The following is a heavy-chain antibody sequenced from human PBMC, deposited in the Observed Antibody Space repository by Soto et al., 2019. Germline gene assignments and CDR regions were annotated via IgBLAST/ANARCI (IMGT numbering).Heavy chain of an antibody. CDR2: ISGNSGGT. CDR3: ATSARVVYSDSGSPLPPRKNYYYYGMDV. Sequence: EVQLLESGGDLVQPGGSLRISCAASGSIFSSYAMSWVRQAPGKGLEWVSAISGNSGGTYYADSVKGRFSISRDNSKNTLYLQMNSLSAEDTAIYFCATSARVVYSDSGSPLPPRKNYYYYGMDVWGQGTTVTVSS. J-gene: IGHJ6*02. D-gene: IGHD3-10*01. V-gene: IGHV3-23*01. CDR1: GSIFSSYA.